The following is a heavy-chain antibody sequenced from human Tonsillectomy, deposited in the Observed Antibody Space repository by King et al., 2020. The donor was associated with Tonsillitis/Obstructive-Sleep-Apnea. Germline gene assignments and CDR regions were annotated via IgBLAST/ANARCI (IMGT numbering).Heavy chain of an antibody. V-gene: IGHV3-72*01. CDR2: SRNKANDYTT. Sequence: VQLVESGGGLVQPGGSLRLSCAASGFTFSDHYMDWVRQAPGKGLEWVGRSRNKANDYTTKYAASVEGRFTISRDDSKNSLFLQMNSLKIEDAAVYYWARGGEGNNPRGSTNYFYGMDVWGQGTTVTV. D-gene: IGHD1-26*01. J-gene: IGHJ6*02. CDR1: GFTFSDHY. CDR3: ARGGEGNNPRGSTNYFYGMDV.